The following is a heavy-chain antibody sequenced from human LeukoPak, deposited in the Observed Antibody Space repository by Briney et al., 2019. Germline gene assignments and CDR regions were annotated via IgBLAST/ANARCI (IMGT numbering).Heavy chain of an antibody. J-gene: IGHJ4*02. CDR3: AKDLRLLLGLFDY. CDR1: GFTFSNYG. D-gene: IGHD3-22*01. Sequence: GGSLRLSCAASGFTFSNYGMSWVRQAPGKGLEWVSAISGSGGSTYYADSVKGRFTISRDNSKNTLYLQMNSLRAEDTAVYYCAKDLRLLLGLFDYWGQGTLVTVSS. V-gene: IGHV3-23*01. CDR2: ISGSGGST.